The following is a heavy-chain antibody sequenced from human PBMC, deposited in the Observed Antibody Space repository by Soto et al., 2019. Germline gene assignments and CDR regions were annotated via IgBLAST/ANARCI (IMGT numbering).Heavy chain of an antibody. D-gene: IGHD6-13*01. CDR1: GFSLSTSVVG. J-gene: IGHJ2*01. CDR3: AHPRGRAAAGRNWYFDL. CDR2: IYWNDDK. V-gene: IGHV2-5*01. Sequence: XGPTLVNPTQTLTLTCTFSGFSLSTSVVGVGWIRQPPGKALEWLALIYWNDDKRYSPSLKSRLTITKDTSKNQVVLTMTKVDPVDTATYYCAHPRGRAAAGRNWYFDLWGRGTLVTVSS.